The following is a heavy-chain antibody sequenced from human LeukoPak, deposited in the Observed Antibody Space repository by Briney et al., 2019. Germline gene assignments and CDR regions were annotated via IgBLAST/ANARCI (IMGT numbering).Heavy chain of an antibody. Sequence: GGSLRLSCAASGFTFSTYWMHWVRQAPGKGLVWVSRISSDGSITGYADSVRGRFTISRDNAKNTLYLQMNSLRAEDTAVYYCARHLNYYLDYWGQGTLVTVSS. V-gene: IGHV3-74*01. D-gene: IGHD3-10*01. J-gene: IGHJ4*02. CDR3: ARHLNYYLDY. CDR1: GFTFSTYW. CDR2: ISSDGSIT.